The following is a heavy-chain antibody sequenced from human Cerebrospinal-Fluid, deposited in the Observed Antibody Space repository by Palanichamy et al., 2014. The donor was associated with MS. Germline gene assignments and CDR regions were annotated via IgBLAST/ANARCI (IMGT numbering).Heavy chain of an antibody. CDR3: ARVHRGWTGYFGVRREPSHYGLDV. CDR1: GGSISGGGYS. CDR2: IFDNGNT. Sequence: QVKLQQSGPGLVKPSQTLSLTCAVSGGSISGGGYSWSWIRQPPGKGLEWIGYIFDNGNTYYNLSLKSRVTISIDTSKNQFSLKLSSVTAADTAVYYCARVHRGWTGYFGVRREPSHYGLDVWGQGTTVTASS. J-gene: IGHJ6*02. D-gene: IGHD3/OR15-3a*01. V-gene: IGHV4-30-4*07.